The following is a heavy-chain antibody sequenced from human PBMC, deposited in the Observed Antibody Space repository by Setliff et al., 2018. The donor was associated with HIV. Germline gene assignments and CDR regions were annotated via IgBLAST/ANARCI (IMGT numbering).Heavy chain of an antibody. Sequence: VASVKVSCKTSGYAFTDYSIHWVRQAPGQGLEWVGRINPDSRGTNYAQTFQGRVTMTRDTSVSTAYMELSRLKSDDTAVFYCARGVKGIATTSKYYFDYWGQGTLVTVSS. V-gene: IGHV1-2*06. CDR1: GYAFTDYS. CDR2: INPDSRGT. J-gene: IGHJ4*02. D-gene: IGHD6-13*01. CDR3: ARGVKGIATTSKYYFDY.